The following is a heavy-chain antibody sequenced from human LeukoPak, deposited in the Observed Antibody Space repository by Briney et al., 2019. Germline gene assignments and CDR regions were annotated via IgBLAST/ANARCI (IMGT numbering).Heavy chain of an antibody. D-gene: IGHD4-17*01. V-gene: IGHV4-38-2*02. CDR1: AYSISSGYY. CDR3: ARATLTTPPPWIDY. J-gene: IGHJ4*02. Sequence: SETLSLTCTVSAYSISSGYYWGWIRPPPGKGLEWIGTIYRSGSTYYNPSLKSRVTMSIDTSKNQFSLKLSSVTAADTAVYYCARATLTTPPPWIDYWGQGTLVTVSS. CDR2: IYRSGST.